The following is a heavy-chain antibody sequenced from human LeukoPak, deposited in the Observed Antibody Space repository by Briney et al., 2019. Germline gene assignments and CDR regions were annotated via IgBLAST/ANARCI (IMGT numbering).Heavy chain of an antibody. CDR2: IYHSGST. J-gene: IGHJ4*02. Sequence: SSETLSLTCAVSGGSISSSNWWSWVRQPPGKGLEWIGEIYHSGSTNYNPSLKSRVTISVDTSKNQFSLKLSSVTAADTAVYYCARGGYSYFDYWGQGTLVTVSS. CDR3: ARGGYSYFDY. CDR1: GGSISSSNW. V-gene: IGHV4-4*02. D-gene: IGHD5-18*01.